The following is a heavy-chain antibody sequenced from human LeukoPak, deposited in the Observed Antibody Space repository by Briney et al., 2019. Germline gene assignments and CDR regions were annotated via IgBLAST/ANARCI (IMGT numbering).Heavy chain of an antibody. CDR3: VRVRGATITHFDY. V-gene: IGHV4-38-2*01. D-gene: IGHD5-12*01. J-gene: IGHJ4*02. CDR2: IYHSGST. Sequence: PSETLSLTCAVSGYSISSGYYWGWIRQPPGKGLEWIGSIYHSGSTYYNPSLKSRVTISVDTSKNQFSLKLSSVTAADTAVYYCVRVRGATITHFDYWGQGTLVTVSS. CDR1: GYSISSGYY.